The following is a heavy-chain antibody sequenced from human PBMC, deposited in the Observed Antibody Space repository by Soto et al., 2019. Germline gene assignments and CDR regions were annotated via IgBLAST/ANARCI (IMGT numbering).Heavy chain of an antibody. CDR3: AKGRHDQIIYCGDYVDY. V-gene: IGHV3-30*18. CDR1: GFTFSSYG. J-gene: IGHJ4*02. D-gene: IGHD4-17*01. CDR2: ISYDGSNK. Sequence: GGSLRLSCAASGFTFSSYGMHWVRQAPGKGLEWVAVISYDGSNKYYADSVKGRFTISRENSKNTLYLQMSSLRAEDTAVYYCAKGRHDQIIYCGDYVDYWGQGTLVTVSS.